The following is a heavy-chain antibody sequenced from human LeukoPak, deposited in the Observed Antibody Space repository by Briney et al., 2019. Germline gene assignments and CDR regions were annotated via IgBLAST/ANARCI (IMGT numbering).Heavy chain of an antibody. V-gene: IGHV4-39*01. D-gene: IGHD2-2*02. CDR3: VDEPAAISRLGYFDY. J-gene: IGHJ4*02. Sequence: PSETLSLTCTVSGGSISSSSYYWGWIRQPPGKGLEWIGSIYYSGSTYYNPSLKSRVTISVDTSKNQFSLKLGSVTAADTAVYYCVDEPAAISRLGYFDYWGQGTLVTVSS. CDR1: GGSISSSSYY. CDR2: IYYSGST.